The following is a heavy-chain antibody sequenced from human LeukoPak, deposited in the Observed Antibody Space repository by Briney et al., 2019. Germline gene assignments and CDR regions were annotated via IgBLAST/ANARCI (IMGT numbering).Heavy chain of an antibody. CDR3: ARDRGYSYGYARYYYGMDV. CDR2: IIPILGIA. V-gene: IGHV1-69*04. Sequence: GASVKVSCKASGYTFTSYYMHWVRQAPGQGLEWMGRIIPILGIANYAQKFQGRVTITADKSTSTAYMELSSLRSEDTAVYYCARDRGYSYGYARYYYGMDVWGQGTTVTVSS. D-gene: IGHD5-18*01. CDR1: GYTFTSYY. J-gene: IGHJ6*02.